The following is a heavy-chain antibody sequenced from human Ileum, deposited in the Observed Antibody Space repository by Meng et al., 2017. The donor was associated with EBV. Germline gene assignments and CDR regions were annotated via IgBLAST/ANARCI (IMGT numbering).Heavy chain of an antibody. CDR3: ARDDYADTKVDFDY. CDR1: GFTFSSYA. J-gene: IGHJ4*02. V-gene: IGHV3-33*01. CDR2: IWYDGSKE. D-gene: IGHD4-17*01. Sequence: VQVVESGGCFVQPGRALGLSCGASGFTFSSYAMHWVRQAPGKGLEWVAVIWYDGSKEYYADSVKGRFTISRDNSKNTLSLQMNSLRAEDTAVYYCARDDYADTKVDFDYWGQGTLVTVSS.